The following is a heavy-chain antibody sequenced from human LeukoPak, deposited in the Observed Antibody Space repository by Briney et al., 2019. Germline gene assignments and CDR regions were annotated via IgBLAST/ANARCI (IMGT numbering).Heavy chain of an antibody. CDR3: AKYEGVPAAIALQH. Sequence: GGFLRLSCAASGFTFSSYAMSWVRQAPGKGLEWVSAISGSGGSTYYADSVKGRFTISRDNSKNTLYLQMNSLRAEDTAVYYCAKYEGVPAAIALQHWGQGTLVTVSS. V-gene: IGHV3-23*01. CDR1: GFTFSSYA. D-gene: IGHD2-2*02. CDR2: ISGSGGST. J-gene: IGHJ1*01.